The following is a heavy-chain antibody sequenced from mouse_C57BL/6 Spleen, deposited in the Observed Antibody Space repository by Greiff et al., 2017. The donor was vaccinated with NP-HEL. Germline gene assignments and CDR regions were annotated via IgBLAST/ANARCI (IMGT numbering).Heavy chain of an antibody. CDR2: IDPETGGT. D-gene: IGHD6-1*01. Sequence: VQLQQSGAELVRPGASVTLSCKASGYTFTDYEMHWVKQTPVHGLEWIGAIDPETGGTAYNQKFKGKAILTADKSSSTAYMELRSLTSEDSAVYYCTRPLYYAMDYWGQGTSVTISS. J-gene: IGHJ4*01. CDR1: GYTFTDYE. V-gene: IGHV1-15*01. CDR3: TRPLYYAMDY.